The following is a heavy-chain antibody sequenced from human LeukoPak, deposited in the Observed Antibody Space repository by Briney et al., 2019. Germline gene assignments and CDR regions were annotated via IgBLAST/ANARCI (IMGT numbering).Heavy chain of an antibody. D-gene: IGHD3-22*01. CDR2: ISYDGSNK. CDR1: GFTFSSYG. J-gene: IGHJ4*02. V-gene: IGHV3-30*03. Sequence: PGRSLRLSCAASGFTFSSYGMHWVRQAPGKGLEWVAVISYDGSNKYYADSVKGRFTISRDNSKNSLYLQMNSLRAEDTAVYYCARGLHFRVYDSSDFYLHWGQGTLVTVSS. CDR3: ARGLHFRVYDSSDFYLH.